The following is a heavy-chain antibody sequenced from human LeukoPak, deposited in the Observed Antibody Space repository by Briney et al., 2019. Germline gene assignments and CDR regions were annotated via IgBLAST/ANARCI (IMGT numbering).Heavy chain of an antibody. CDR2: TYFRSKWYN. CDR1: RDSVSSNRAT. J-gene: IGHJ4*02. V-gene: IGHV6-1*01. Sequence: SQTLSLTCAISRDSVSSNRATWTWIRHSPSRGLEWLGRTYFRSKWYNHYAVSAKGRITINPDTSKNQFSLQLNSVTPEDTAVYYCARGRGDIDFDFWGQGTLVTVSS. CDR3: ARGRGDIDFDF.